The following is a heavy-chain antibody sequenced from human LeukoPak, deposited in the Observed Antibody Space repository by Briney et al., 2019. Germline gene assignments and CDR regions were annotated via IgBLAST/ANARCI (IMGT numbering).Heavy chain of an antibody. J-gene: IGHJ6*03. CDR3: ARVGAQHPSYYYYYMDV. CDR2: IYTSGST. D-gene: IGHD1-26*01. V-gene: IGHV4-59*10. Sequence: SETLSLTCAVYGGSFSGYYWSWIRQPAGKGLEWIGRIYTSGSTNYNPSLKSRVTISVDTSKNQFSLRLRSVTAADTAVYYCARVGAQHPSYYYYYMDVWGKGTTVTVSS. CDR1: GGSFSGYY.